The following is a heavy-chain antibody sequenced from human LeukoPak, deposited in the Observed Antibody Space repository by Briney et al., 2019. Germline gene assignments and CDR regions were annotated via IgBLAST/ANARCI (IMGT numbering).Heavy chain of an antibody. CDR2: ISGSGDNM. CDR3: ARDGYSGSYYRLYYFFMDV. Sequence: GGSLRLSCTTSGFTFSDYAMSWVRQAPGKGLEWVSSISGSGDNMDYADSVKGRFTISRDNSENTLYLQMNSLRGEDTAVYYCARDGYSGSYYRLYYFFMDVWGKGTTVTVSS. J-gene: IGHJ6*03. CDR1: GFTFSDYA. V-gene: IGHV3-23*01. D-gene: IGHD1-26*01.